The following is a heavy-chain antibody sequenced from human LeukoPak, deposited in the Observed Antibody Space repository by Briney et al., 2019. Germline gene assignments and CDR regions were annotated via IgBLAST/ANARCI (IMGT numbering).Heavy chain of an antibody. J-gene: IGHJ3*02. D-gene: IGHD3-10*01. CDR1: GYSFTIYW. Sequence: GESLKISCKGSGYSFTIYWIGWVRQMPGKGLEWMGIIYPGDSDTRYSPSFQGQVTISADKSINTAYLQWSSLKASDTAMSYCARRSPLRGDAFVIWGQGKMVIVSS. V-gene: IGHV5-51*01. CDR2: IYPGDSDT. CDR3: ARRSPLRGDAFVI.